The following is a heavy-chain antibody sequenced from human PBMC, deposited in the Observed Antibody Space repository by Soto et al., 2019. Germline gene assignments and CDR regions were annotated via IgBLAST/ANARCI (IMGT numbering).Heavy chain of an antibody. D-gene: IGHD6-13*01. CDR3: VRESAPSGPNWFDT. V-gene: IGHV4-30-2*01. J-gene: IGHJ5*02. Sequence: LSLTCSVSGGSITSGRSSWNWIRQPPGKGLEWIASIYHSGSTYKNPSLKSRVTISVDRSKNQFSLKLSSVTAADTAVYYCVRESAPSGPNWFDTCGPRTLVTVSS. CDR2: IYHSGST. CDR1: GGSITSGRSS.